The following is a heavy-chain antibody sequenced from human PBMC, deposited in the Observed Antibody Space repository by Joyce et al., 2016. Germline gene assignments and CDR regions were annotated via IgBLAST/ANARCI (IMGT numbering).Heavy chain of an antibody. D-gene: IGHD1-26*01. CDR3: ARGGSKWVNWFDP. J-gene: IGHJ5*02. CDR1: GYTFTGHY. CDR2: IRPDSGYT. Sequence: QVQLVQSGPEVKKPGASVKVSCKTSGYTFTGHYLHWGRQGPGQGLEWLRWIRPDSGYTNYAQKFQGRITLTRDTSITTAYMELRWLRSDDTAAYYWARGGSKWVNWFDPCGQGSLVT. V-gene: IGHV1-2*02.